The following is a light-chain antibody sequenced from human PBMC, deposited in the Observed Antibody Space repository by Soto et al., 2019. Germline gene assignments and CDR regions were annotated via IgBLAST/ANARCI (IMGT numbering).Light chain of an antibody. CDR2: ASS. Sequence: EIVLTQSPGTLSLYPGERATLSCRVSQRFNSAYLAWYQHKPGQPPRLLIYASSNRAAGIPDRFSGSASGTDFTLTISRLEPEDSAVYYCHHYVDSPWGLGQGTKVEIK. CDR1: QRFNSAY. J-gene: IGKJ1*01. CDR3: HHYVDSPWG. V-gene: IGKV3-20*01.